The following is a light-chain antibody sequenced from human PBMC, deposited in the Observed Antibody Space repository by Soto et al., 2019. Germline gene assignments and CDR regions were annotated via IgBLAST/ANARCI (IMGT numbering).Light chain of an antibody. J-gene: IGKJ2*01. CDR3: QQYYNLPRT. Sequence: IVMTQSPATLSVSLGERATLSCRASQSVSSNLAWYQQKPGQAPRLLIYGASTRATGIPARFSGSGSGTDFTLTISSLQSEDFAVYYCQQYYNLPRTFRQGTKLEIK. CDR2: GAS. CDR1: QSVSSN. V-gene: IGKV3-15*01.